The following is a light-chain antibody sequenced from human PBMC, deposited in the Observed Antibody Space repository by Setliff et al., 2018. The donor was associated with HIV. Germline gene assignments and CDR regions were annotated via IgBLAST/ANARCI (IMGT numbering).Light chain of an antibody. V-gene: IGLV2-11*01. CDR3: CSYAGSYTLV. J-gene: IGLJ2*01. CDR2: EVN. Sequence: QSALTQPRSVSGSPGQSVAISCTGTNSDVGAYNYVSWYQQPPGKVPKLIIYEVNKRPSGVPDRFSGSKSGNAASLTISGLQADDEADYYCCSYAGSYTLVFGGGTKVTVL. CDR1: NSDVGAYNY.